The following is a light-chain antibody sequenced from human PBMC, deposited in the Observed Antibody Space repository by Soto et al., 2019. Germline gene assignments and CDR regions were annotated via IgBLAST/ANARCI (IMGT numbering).Light chain of an antibody. V-gene: IGKV3-11*01. CDR1: QSVSSF. CDR2: EAS. Sequence: ETVLTQSPATLSLSPGERATLSCRASQSVSSFLAWYQQKRGQAPRLLIYEASKRATGVPARFSGSGSGTDFTLTISSLEPEDFAVYYCQQRISWPPITFGQGTRLEI. J-gene: IGKJ5*01. CDR3: QQRISWPPIT.